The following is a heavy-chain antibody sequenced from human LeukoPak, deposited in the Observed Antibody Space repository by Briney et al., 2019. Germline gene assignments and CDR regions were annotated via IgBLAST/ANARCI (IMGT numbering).Heavy chain of an antibody. CDR3: ARVENILTGYYAD. J-gene: IGHJ4*02. V-gene: IGHV1-2*02. Sequence: ASVKVSCKASGYSFTDYYMHWVRQAPGQGLEWMGWINPNSGATNYAQKFQGRVTMTRDTSIRTAYMELSRLRSDDTAVYYCARVENILTGYYADWGQGTLVTVSS. CDR1: GYSFTDYY. D-gene: IGHD3-9*01. CDR2: INPNSGAT.